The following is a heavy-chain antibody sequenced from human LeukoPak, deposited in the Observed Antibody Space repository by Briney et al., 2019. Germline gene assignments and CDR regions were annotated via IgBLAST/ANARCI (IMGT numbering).Heavy chain of an antibody. Sequence: GGSLRLSCAASGFAFSSYSMNWVRQAPGKGLEWVSSISSSSSYIYYADSVKGRFTISRDNAKNSLYLQMNSLRAEDTAVYYCARGDYVWGSYRPYFFTYWGQGSLVTVSS. CDR3: ARGDYVWGSYRPYFFTY. J-gene: IGHJ4*02. CDR1: GFAFSSYS. D-gene: IGHD3-16*02. CDR2: ISSSSSYI. V-gene: IGHV3-21*04.